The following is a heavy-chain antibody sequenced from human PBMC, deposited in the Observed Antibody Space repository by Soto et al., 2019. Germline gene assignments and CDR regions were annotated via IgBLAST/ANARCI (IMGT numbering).Heavy chain of an antibody. CDR1: GGSISSSSYY. CDR2: IYYSGST. V-gene: IGHV4-39*01. D-gene: IGHD3-10*01. CDR3: ARLWFGEWFIDY. J-gene: IGHJ4*02. Sequence: KTSETLSLTCTVSGGSISSSSYYWGWIRQPPGKGLEWIGSIYYSGSTYYNPSLKSRVTISVDTSKNQFSLKLSSVTAADTAVYYCARLWFGEWFIDYWGQGTLVTVSS.